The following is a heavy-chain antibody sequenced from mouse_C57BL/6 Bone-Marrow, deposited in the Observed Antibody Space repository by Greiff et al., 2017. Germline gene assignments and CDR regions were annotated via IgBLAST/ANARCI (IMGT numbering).Heavy chain of an antibody. V-gene: IGHV1-62-2*01. D-gene: IGHD2-3*01. Sequence: QVQLQQSGAELVKPGASVQLSRKASGYTFTEYTIHWVKQRSGQGLEWIGWVYPGSGSIKYNEKFKDKATLTADKSSSTVYMELSRLTSEDSAVYFCARHEENDGYYAWFAYWGQGTLVTVSA. J-gene: IGHJ3*01. CDR1: GYTFTEYT. CDR3: ARHEENDGYYAWFAY. CDR2: VYPGSGSI.